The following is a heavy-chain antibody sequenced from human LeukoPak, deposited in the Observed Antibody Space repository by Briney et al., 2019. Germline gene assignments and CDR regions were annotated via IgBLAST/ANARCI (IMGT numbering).Heavy chain of an antibody. Sequence: SVEVSCKASGGTFSSYAISWVRQAPGQGLEWMGGIIPIFGTANYAQKFQGRVTITADKSTSTAYMELSSLRSEDTAVYYCARDPEIYCSGGSCIDYWGQGTLVTVSS. CDR1: GGTFSSYA. J-gene: IGHJ4*02. CDR3: ARDPEIYCSGGSCIDY. D-gene: IGHD2-15*01. CDR2: IIPIFGTA. V-gene: IGHV1-69*06.